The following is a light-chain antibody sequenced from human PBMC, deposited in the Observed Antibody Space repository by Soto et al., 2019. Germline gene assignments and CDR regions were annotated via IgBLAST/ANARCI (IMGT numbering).Light chain of an antibody. J-gene: IGLJ2*01. CDR2: DNN. V-gene: IGLV1-51*01. CDR1: TSNIGKSY. CDR3: GTLDSNLGAV. Sequence: QSVLTQPPSVSAAPGQRVTISCSGSTSNIGKSYVSWFQHLPGTAPKLLIYDNNKRPSGIPDRFSGSKSGTSATLDIIGLQTGDEADYICGTLDSNLGAVFGGGTKLTVL.